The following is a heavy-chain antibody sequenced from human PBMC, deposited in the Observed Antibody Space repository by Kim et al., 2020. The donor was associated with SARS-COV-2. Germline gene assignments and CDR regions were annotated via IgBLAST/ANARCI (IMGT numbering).Heavy chain of an antibody. CDR2: IYYSGST. CDR3: ASRDGSHGPVDY. V-gene: IGHV4-61*01. CDR1: GGSVSSGSYY. Sequence: SETLSLTCTVSGGSVSSGSYYWSWIRQPPGKGLEWIGYIYYSGSTNYNPSLKSRVTISVDTSKNQFSLKLSSVTAADTAVYYCASRDGSHGPVDYWGQGTLVTVSS. J-gene: IGHJ4*02. D-gene: IGHD5-12*01.